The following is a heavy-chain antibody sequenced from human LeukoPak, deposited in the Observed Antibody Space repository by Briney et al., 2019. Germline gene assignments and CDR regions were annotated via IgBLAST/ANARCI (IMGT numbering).Heavy chain of an antibody. CDR2: INHSGST. D-gene: IGHD3-22*01. V-gene: IGHV4-34*01. Sequence: SETLSLTCAVYGGSFSGYYWSWIRQPPGKGLEWIGEINHSGSTNYNPSLKSRVTISVDTSRNQFSLKLSSVTAADTAVYYCARTNYYDSSGYYYDDKDAFDIWGQGTMVTVSS. CDR1: GGSFSGYY. J-gene: IGHJ3*02. CDR3: ARTNYYDSSGYYYDDKDAFDI.